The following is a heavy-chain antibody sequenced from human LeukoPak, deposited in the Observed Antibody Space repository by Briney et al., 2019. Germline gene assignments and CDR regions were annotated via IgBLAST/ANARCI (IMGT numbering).Heavy chain of an antibody. Sequence: GGSLRLSCAASGFTFSSYAMHWVRQAPGKGLEWVAVISYDGSNKYYADSVKGRFTISRDNAKNSLYLQMNSLRAEDTAVYYCARGLHYWGQGTLVTVSS. CDR2: ISYDGSNK. CDR1: GFTFSSYA. V-gene: IGHV3-30-3*01. J-gene: IGHJ4*02. CDR3: ARGLHY.